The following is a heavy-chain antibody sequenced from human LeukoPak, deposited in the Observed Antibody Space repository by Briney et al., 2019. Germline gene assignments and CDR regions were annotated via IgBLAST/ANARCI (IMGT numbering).Heavy chain of an antibody. D-gene: IGHD3-22*01. CDR2: ISGSGGST. J-gene: IGHJ4*02. V-gene: IGHV3-23*01. CDR3: AKDPHYDSSGGGISYYFDY. CDR1: GFTFSSYA. Sequence: GGSLRLSCAASGFTFSSYAMSWVRQAPGKGLEWVSAISGSGGSTYYADSVKGRFTISRDNSKNTLYLQMNSLRAEDTAVYYCAKDPHYDSSGGGISYYFDYWGQGTLVTVSS.